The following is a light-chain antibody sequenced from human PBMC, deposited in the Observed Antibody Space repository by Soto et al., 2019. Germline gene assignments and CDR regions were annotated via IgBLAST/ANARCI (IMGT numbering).Light chain of an antibody. J-gene: IGKJ2*01. CDR2: GAS. V-gene: IGKV3-20*01. CDR1: QSVRSSY. Sequence: EIVLTQSPGTLSLSPGERATLSCRASQSVRSSYLAWYQQKPGQAPRLLIYGASSRATGLPDRFRGSGSGTDFTLTISRLEPEDFAVYYCQQYGSSPNTFGQGTKLAIK. CDR3: QQYGSSPNT.